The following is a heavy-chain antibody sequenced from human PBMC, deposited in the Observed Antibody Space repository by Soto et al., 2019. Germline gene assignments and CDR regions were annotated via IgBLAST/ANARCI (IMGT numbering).Heavy chain of an antibody. D-gene: IGHD1-26*01. J-gene: IGHJ4*02. CDR1: GFTFSDHY. V-gene: IGHV3-72*01. CDR3: TRVSGGGSYYFDY. Sequence: EVQLVESGGGLVQPGGSLRLSCAASGFTFSDHYMDWVRQAPGKGLQWVGRTRNKANSYTTEYAASVKGRFTVSRDDSKNSLFLQMNSLKTEDMAVYYCTRVSGGGSYYFDYWGQGTLVTVSS. CDR2: TRNKANSYTT.